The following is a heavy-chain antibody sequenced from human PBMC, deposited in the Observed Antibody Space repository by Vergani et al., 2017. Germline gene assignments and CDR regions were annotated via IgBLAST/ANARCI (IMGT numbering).Heavy chain of an antibody. CDR3: ARVLRLRFYHYMDV. CDR1: GFSLSTFG. V-gene: IGHV3-33*01. CDR2: LWYDGTKT. Sequence: QVQFVESGGGVVQPGKSLRLSCEASGFSLSTFGMHWVCQAPGKGLAWVALLWYDGTKTYYADSVKGRFTVSKDISKNTLYLQMNSLGDDDTGVYFCARVLRLRFYHYMDVWGKGTTVIVSS. D-gene: IGHD6-25*01. J-gene: IGHJ6*03.